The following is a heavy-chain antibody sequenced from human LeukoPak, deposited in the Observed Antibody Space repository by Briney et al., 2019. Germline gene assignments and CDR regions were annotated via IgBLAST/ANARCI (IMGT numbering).Heavy chain of an antibody. J-gene: IGHJ4*02. CDR2: ISSSGSTI. D-gene: IGHD3-10*01. V-gene: IGHV3-48*03. CDR3: ARDYFGSGIFDY. Sequence: TGGSLRLSCAASGFTFSSYEMNWVRQAPGKGLEWVSYISSSGSTIYYADSVKGRFTISRDNAKNSLYLQMNSLRAEDTAVYYCARDYFGSGIFDYWGQGTLGTVSS. CDR1: GFTFSSYE.